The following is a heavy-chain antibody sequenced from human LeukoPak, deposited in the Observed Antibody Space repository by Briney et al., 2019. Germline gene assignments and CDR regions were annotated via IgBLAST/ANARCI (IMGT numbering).Heavy chain of an antibody. J-gene: IGHJ4*02. CDR2: IYPSGST. V-gene: IGHV4-4*07. CDR3: ARENSGSYREFDY. Sequence: SETLSLTCTVSGGSISSYYWTWIRQPAGRGLEWIGRIYPSGSTNYNPSLKSRVTMSVDTSKNQFSLKLSSVTAADTAVYYCARENSGSYREFDYWGQGTLVTVSS. CDR1: GGSISSYY. D-gene: IGHD1-26*01.